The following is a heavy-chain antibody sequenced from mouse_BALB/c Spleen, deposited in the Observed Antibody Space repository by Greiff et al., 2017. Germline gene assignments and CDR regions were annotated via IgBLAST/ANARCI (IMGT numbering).Heavy chain of an antibody. CDR2: ISYSGST. Sequence: VQLKESGPGLVKPSQSLSLTCTVTGYSITSDYAWYWLRQFPGNILEWMGYISYSGSTSYNASLKSRISITLDTSKNQFFLQLNSVTTEDTATYYCASGSYAMDYWGQGTSVTVSS. CDR1: GYSITSDYA. J-gene: IGHJ4*01. CDR3: ASGSYAMDY. V-gene: IGHV3-2*02.